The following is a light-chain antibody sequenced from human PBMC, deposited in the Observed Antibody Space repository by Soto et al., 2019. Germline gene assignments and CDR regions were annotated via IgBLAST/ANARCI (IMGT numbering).Light chain of an antibody. V-gene: IGLV1-44*01. CDR2: NSN. Sequence: QSVLTQPPSVSATPGQGVTLSCSGGGSNIGSTAVNWYQQLPGTAPKLLIYNSNQRPSGVPDRISGSKSGTSASLAISGLQSEHEADYYCAAWDDDLHVWLFGGGTQLTVL. CDR3: AAWDDDLHVWL. CDR1: GSNIGSTA. J-gene: IGLJ7*01.